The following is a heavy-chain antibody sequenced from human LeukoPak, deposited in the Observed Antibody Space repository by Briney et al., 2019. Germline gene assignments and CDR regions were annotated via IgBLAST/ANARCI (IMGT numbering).Heavy chain of an antibody. D-gene: IGHD5-18*01. CDR2: IYYSGST. CDR1: GGSISSGGYY. CDR3: ARYCTYTRIQLPHDAFDI. Sequence: SQTLSLTCTVSGGSISSGGYYWSWLRQHPGKGLEWIGYIYYSGSTYYNPSLKSRVTISVDTSKNQFSLKLSSVTAADTAVYYCARYCTYTRIQLPHDAFDIWGQGTMVTVSS. V-gene: IGHV4-31*03. J-gene: IGHJ3*02.